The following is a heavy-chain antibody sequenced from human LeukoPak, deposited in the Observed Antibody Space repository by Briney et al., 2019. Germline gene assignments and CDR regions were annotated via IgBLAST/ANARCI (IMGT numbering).Heavy chain of an antibody. J-gene: IGHJ6*02. Sequence: GGSLRLSCAASGGTFDGYAMHWVRQAPGKGLEWVSLISGDGGSTYYADSVKGRFTISRDNSKNSLYLQMNSLRTEDTALYYCARTDSSSSYYYYYGMDVWGQGTTVTVSS. V-gene: IGHV3-43*02. CDR1: GGTFDGYA. CDR3: ARTDSSSSYYYYYGMDV. D-gene: IGHD6-6*01. CDR2: ISGDGGST.